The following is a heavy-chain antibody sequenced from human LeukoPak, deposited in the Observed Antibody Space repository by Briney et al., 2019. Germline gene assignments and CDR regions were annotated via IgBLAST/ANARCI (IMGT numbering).Heavy chain of an antibody. V-gene: IGHV1-8*01. CDR2: MNPNSGNT. J-gene: IGHJ6*02. D-gene: IGHD4-17*01. Sequence: ASVKVSCKASGYTFTSYDINWVRQATGQGLEWMGWMNPNSGNTGYAQKFQGRVTMTRNTSISTAYMELSSLRSEDTAVYYCARVGYGDYGYYYGMDVWGQGTTVTVSS. CDR3: ARVGYGDYGYYYGMDV. CDR1: GYTFTSYD.